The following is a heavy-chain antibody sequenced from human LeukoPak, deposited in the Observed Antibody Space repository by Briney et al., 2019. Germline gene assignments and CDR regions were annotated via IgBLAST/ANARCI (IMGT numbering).Heavy chain of an antibody. V-gene: IGHV3-53*01. J-gene: IGHJ4*02. CDR1: GFTVSSNY. CDR2: IYSGGST. Sequence: PGGSLRLSCAASGFTVSSNYMSWVRQAPGKGLEWVSVIYSGGSTYYADSVKGRFTISRDNSKNTLYLQMNSLRAEDTAVYYCATVPYCSGGSCYAYFDYWGQGTLVTVSS. D-gene: IGHD2-15*01. CDR3: ATVPYCSGGSCYAYFDY.